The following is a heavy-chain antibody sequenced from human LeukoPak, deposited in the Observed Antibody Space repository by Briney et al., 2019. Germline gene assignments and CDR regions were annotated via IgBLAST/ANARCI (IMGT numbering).Heavy chain of an antibody. J-gene: IGHJ6*02. Sequence: SETLSLTCTVSGGSVRTDGSYWAWIRQPPGKGLEWIGSIYIDGITHYNSSLQSRVTLSIDTSKNQFSLKLTSVTAADTAVFYCARLFTRAWEYRYGMDVWGQGTAVTVSS. CDR3: ARLFTRAWEYRYGMDV. CDR1: GGSVRTDGSY. CDR2: IYIDGIT. V-gene: IGHV4-39*01. D-gene: IGHD1-26*01.